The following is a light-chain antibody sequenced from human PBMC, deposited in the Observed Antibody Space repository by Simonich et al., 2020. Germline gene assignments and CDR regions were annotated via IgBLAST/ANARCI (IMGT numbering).Light chain of an antibody. J-gene: IGLJ3*02. CDR2: NVS. V-gene: IGLV2-14*03. Sequence: QSALTQPASVSGSPGQSITISCTETSSDVGGYNYVSWYQHNPGKAPKLMIYNVSKRPSGVSNRFSGSKSGNTASLTISGLQAEDEADYYCSSYTSSSTWVFGGGTKLTVL. CDR1: SSDVGGYNY. CDR3: SSYTSSSTWV.